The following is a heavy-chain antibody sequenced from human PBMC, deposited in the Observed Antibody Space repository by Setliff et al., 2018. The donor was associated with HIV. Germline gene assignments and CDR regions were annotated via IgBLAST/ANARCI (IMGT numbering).Heavy chain of an antibody. CDR1: GGTFSSYA. J-gene: IGHJ4*02. V-gene: IGHV1-69*10. Sequence: ASVKVSCKASGGTFSSYAISWVRQAPGQGLEWMGGIIPILGIANYAQKFQGRVTITTDESTSTAYMELSSLRSEDTAAYYCASKMATPFDYWGQGTLVTVSS. D-gene: IGHD5-12*01. CDR2: IIPILGIA. CDR3: ASKMATPFDY.